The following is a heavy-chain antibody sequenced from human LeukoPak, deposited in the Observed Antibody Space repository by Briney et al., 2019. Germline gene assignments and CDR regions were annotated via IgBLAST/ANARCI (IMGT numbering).Heavy chain of an antibody. J-gene: IGHJ4*02. D-gene: IGHD3-10*01. CDR3: ARRGYGSGSYNY. CDR2: INHSGGS. CDR1: GGSFSGYY. V-gene: IGHV4-34*01. Sequence: SETLSLTCAVYGGSFSGYYWTWIRQPPGKGLEWIGEINHSGGSNYNPSLKSRVTISVDTSKNQFSLKLISVTAADTAVYYCARRGYGSGSYNYWGQGTLVTVSS.